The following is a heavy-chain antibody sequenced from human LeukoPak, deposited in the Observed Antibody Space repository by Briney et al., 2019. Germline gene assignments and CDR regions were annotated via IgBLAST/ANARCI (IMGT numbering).Heavy chain of an antibody. J-gene: IGHJ4*02. CDR3: ARGPRYCSSTSCPYGYYFDY. CDR2: IIPIFGTA. Sequence: SVKVSCKASGGTFSSYAISWVRQAPGRGLEWMGGIIPIFGTANYAQKFQGRVTITTDESTSTAYMELSSLRSEDTAVYYCARGPRYCSSTSCPYGYYFDYWGQGTLVTVSS. V-gene: IGHV1-69*05. D-gene: IGHD2-2*01. CDR1: GGTFSSYA.